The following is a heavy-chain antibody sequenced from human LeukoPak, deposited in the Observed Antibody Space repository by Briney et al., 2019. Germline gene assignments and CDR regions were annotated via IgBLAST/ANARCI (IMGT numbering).Heavy chain of an antibody. CDR3: ARDRSRKFVGWFDP. D-gene: IGHD1-14*01. CDR1: GDSIPSYS. CDR2: VYASGTT. Sequence: PSETLPLTCSVSGDSIPSYSWSWIRQPAGKGLEWIGRVYASGTTNYNPSLESRVTISMDKFQNQFSLTLRSVTAADTAVYYCARDRSRKFVGWFDPWGQGVLVTVSS. V-gene: IGHV4-4*07. J-gene: IGHJ5*02.